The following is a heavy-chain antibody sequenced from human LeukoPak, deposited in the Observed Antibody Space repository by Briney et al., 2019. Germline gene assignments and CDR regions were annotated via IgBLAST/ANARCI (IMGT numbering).Heavy chain of an antibody. CDR3: ARSPPYYDFWSGPVPYYGTDV. CDR1: GGSISSYY. D-gene: IGHD3-3*01. CDR2: IYYSGST. V-gene: IGHV4-59*01. J-gene: IGHJ6*02. Sequence: SETLSLTCTVSGGSISSYYWSWIRQPPGKGLEWIGYIYYSGSTNYNPSLKSRVTISVDTSKNQFSLKLSSVTAADTAVYYCARSPPYYDFWSGPVPYYGTDVWGQGTTVTVSS.